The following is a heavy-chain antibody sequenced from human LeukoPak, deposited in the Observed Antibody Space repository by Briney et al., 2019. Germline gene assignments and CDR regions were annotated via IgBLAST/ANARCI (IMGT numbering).Heavy chain of an antibody. CDR1: GGSISSGGYY. V-gene: IGHV4-31*03. D-gene: IGHD6-19*01. Sequence: SETLSLTCTVSGGSISSGGYYWSWIRQHPGKGLEWIGYIYYSGSTYYNPSLKSRVTISVDTSKNQFSLKLSSVTAADTAVYYCARVRGWYRAMEYWGQGTLVTVSS. CDR2: IYYSGST. J-gene: IGHJ4*02. CDR3: ARVRGWYRAMEY.